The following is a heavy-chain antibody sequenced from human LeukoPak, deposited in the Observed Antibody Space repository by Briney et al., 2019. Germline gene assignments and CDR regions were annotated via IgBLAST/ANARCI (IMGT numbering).Heavy chain of an antibody. CDR2: IRNKAYGETA. CDR3: TREKRYFDWFQADY. D-gene: IGHD3-9*01. CDR1: GFTFSDYA. Sequence: GGSLRLSCTASGFTFSDYAMSWFRQAPGKGREWVGFIRNKAYGETAEYAASVKGRSTISRDDSKTIAYLQMNSLKTEDTAVYYCTREKRYFDWFQADYWGQGTLVTVSS. V-gene: IGHV3-49*03. J-gene: IGHJ4*02.